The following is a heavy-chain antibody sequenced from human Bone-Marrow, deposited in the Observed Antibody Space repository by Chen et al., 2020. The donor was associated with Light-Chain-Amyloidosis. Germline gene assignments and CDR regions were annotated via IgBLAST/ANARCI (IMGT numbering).Heavy chain of an antibody. CDR2: IYYSGST. V-gene: IGHV4-31*03. J-gene: IGHJ6*02. CDR3: ARETHYYDSGYYYGMDV. Sequence: QVQLQESGPGLVKPSQTLSLTCTVSGGSISSGGYYWSWIRQHPGKGLEWIGYIYYSGSTYYNPSLKIRVTISVDTSKNQFSLKLSSVTAADTAVYYCARETHYYDSGYYYGMDVWGQGTTVTVSS. D-gene: IGHD3-22*01. CDR1: GGSISSGGYY.